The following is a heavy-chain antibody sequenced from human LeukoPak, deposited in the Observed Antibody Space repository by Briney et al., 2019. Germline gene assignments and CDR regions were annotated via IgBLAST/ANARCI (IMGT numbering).Heavy chain of an antibody. Sequence: GGSLRLSCAASGFTFSSYWMHWVRQAPGKGLEWVSYISSRSSTIYYADSVKGRFTISRDNAKNSLYLQMNSLRVEDTAVYYCARVAAAAHNGDMDVWGQGTTVTVSS. J-gene: IGHJ6*02. CDR2: ISSRSSTI. D-gene: IGHD6-13*01. CDR3: ARVAAAAHNGDMDV. V-gene: IGHV3-48*04. CDR1: GFTFSSYW.